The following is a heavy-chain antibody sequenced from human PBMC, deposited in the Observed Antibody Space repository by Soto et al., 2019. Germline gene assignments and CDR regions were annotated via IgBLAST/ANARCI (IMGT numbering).Heavy chain of an antibody. V-gene: IGHV3-30*18. J-gene: IGHJ4*02. CDR3: AKDWESGYDGGYFDY. D-gene: IGHD5-12*01. CDR2: ISYDGSNK. Sequence: GGSLRLSCAASGFTFSSYGMHWVRQAPGKGLEWVAVISYDGSNKYYADSVKGRFTISRDNSKNTLYLQMNSLRAEDTAVYYCAKDWESGYDGGYFDYWGQGTLVTVSS. CDR1: GFTFSSYG.